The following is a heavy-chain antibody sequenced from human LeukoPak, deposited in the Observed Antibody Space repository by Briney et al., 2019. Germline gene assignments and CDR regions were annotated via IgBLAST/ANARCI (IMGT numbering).Heavy chain of an antibody. CDR2: ISYHGDIT. V-gene: IGHV3-30*01. J-gene: IGHJ4*02. D-gene: IGHD3-10*01. CDR1: GFAFSSYA. Sequence: GGSLRLSCAASGFAFSSYAMHWVRQAPGKGLEWVALISYHGDITYYADSVKGRFTLSRDNSKTTLFLQLNSLRAEDTAVYYCARDSTYYYDSGSSGPHYFDFWGQGTLVTVSS. CDR3: ARDSTYYYDSGSSGPHYFDF.